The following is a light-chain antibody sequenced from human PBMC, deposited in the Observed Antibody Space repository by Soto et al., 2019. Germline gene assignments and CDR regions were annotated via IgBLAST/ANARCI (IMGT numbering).Light chain of an antibody. Sequence: QSVLTQPPSASGTPGQRVTISCSGSSSNIGSHNVNWFQQFPGTAPQLLMYSYNQRPSGVPDRFSGSKSGTSASLAISGLQAEDEADYYCAACNGRLSGLVFGGGTKLTVL. CDR3: AACNGRLSGLV. CDR2: SYN. V-gene: IGLV1-44*01. CDR1: SSNIGSHN. J-gene: IGLJ3*02.